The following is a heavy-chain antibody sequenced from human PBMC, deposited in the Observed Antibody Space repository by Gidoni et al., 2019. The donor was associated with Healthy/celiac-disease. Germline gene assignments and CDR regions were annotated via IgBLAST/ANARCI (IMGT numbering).Heavy chain of an antibody. CDR3: ATVVGATTLVY. Sequence: EVQLLESGGGWVQPGGSLRLSCAASGFTFSSYAMSWVRQAPGKGLEGVSASSGSGGSTYYADSVKGRFTISRDNSKNTLYLQMNSLRAEDTAVYYCATVVGATTLVYWGQGTLVTVSS. CDR2: SSGSGGST. CDR1: GFTFSSYA. J-gene: IGHJ4*02. D-gene: IGHD1-26*01. V-gene: IGHV3-23*01.